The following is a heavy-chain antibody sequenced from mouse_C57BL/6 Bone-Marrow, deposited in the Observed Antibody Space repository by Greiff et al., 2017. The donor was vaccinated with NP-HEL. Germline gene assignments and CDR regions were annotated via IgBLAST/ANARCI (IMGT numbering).Heavy chain of an antibody. V-gene: IGHV1-7*01. Sequence: VQVVESGAELSKPGASVKLSCKASGYTFTSYWMHWVKQRPGQVLEWIGYINPSSGYTKYNQKFKDKATLTADKSSSTAYMQLSTLTYEDSAVYYCAINWDEETWFAYWGQGTLVTVSS. CDR3: AINWDEETWFAY. J-gene: IGHJ3*01. CDR1: GYTFTSYW. CDR2: INPSSGYT. D-gene: IGHD4-1*02.